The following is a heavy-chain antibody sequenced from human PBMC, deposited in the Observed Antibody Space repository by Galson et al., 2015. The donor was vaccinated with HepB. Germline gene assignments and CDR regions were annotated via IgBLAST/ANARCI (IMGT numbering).Heavy chain of an antibody. D-gene: IGHD1-14*01. J-gene: IGHJ4*02. Sequence: SLRLSCAASGFTFSDHHMDWVRQAPGKGLEWVGRTRNKAESYITEYAASVKGRFTISRDDSKDSLYLQMNSLKTEDTAVYYCACSRTNPSVLFYNWGQRTLVTVSS. V-gene: IGHV3-72*01. CDR3: ACSRTNPSVLFYN. CDR2: TRNKAESYIT. CDR1: GFTFSDHH.